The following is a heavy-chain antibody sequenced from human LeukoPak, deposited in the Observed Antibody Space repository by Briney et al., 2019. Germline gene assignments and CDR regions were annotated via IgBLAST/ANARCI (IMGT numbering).Heavy chain of an antibody. CDR1: GFTFSSYE. J-gene: IGHJ6*02. Sequence: PGGSLRLSCAASGFTFSSYEINWVRQAPGKGLEWVSYISRGGTTIYHADSVKGRFTISRDNAKNTLWLQMNSLRAEDTAVYYCAKGVTTVRIYYHGMDVWGQGTTVTVSS. V-gene: IGHV3-48*03. D-gene: IGHD4-17*01. CDR2: ISRGGTTI. CDR3: AKGVTTVRIYYHGMDV.